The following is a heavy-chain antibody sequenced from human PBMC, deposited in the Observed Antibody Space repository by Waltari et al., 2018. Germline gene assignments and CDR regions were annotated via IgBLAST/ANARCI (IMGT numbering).Heavy chain of an antibody. J-gene: IGHJ4*02. V-gene: IGHV4-34*01. D-gene: IGHD6-13*01. Sequence: QVQLQQWGAGLLKPSETLSLTCAGYGGSFSGYYWSWSRQPPGKGLEWIGEIKHRVRTTDTPPLKSRVTISVDTSKNQFSMKLSSVTSAATAVYYCARGRYSSSWLDDWGQGPLVTVSS. CDR2: IKHRVRT. CDR1: GGSFSGYY. CDR3: ARGRYSSSWLDD.